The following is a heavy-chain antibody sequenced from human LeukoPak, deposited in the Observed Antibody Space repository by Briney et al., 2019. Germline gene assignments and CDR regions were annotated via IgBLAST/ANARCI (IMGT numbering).Heavy chain of an antibody. CDR3: ARDCPXGXGWXMLASWYYFDY. D-gene: IGHD2-8*02. Sequence: EASVKVSCKASGGTFSSYAISWVRQAPGQGLEWMGRIIPILGIANYAQKFQGRVTITADKSTSTAYMELSSLRSEDTAVYYCARDCPXGXGWXMLASWYYFDYWGQGTLVTVSS. CDR1: GGTFSSYA. V-gene: IGHV1-69*04. CDR2: IIPILGIA. J-gene: IGHJ4*02.